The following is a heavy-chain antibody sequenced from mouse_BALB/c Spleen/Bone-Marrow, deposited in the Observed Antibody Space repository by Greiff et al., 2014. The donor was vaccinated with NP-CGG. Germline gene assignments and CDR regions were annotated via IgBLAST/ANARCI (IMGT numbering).Heavy chain of an antibody. CDR1: GFTFSSYT. V-gene: IGHV5-12-2*01. D-gene: IGHD2-2*01. J-gene: IGHJ1*01. Sequence: DVKLVESGGGLVQPGGSLKLSCAVSGFTFSSYTMSWVRQIPEKRLEWVAYISNGGGTTYYPDTLKGRFTISRDNTKNTLYLQMSSLKSEDTAMYYCARHGLRRDWYFYVWGAGTTVTVSS. CDR3: ARHGLRRDWYFYV. CDR2: ISNGGGTT.